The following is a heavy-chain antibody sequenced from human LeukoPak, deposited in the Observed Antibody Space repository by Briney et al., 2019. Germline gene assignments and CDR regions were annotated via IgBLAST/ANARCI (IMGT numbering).Heavy chain of an antibody. J-gene: IGHJ4*02. D-gene: IGHD1-26*01. CDR3: AKDRGPVGATIFYY. CDR1: GFTFSSYA. V-gene: IGHV3-23*01. Sequence: GGSLRLSCAASGFTFSSYAMSWVRQAPGKGLEWVSAISGSGGSTYYADSVKCRFTISRDNSKNTLYLQMNSLRAEDTAVYYCAKDRGPVGATIFYYWGQGTLVTVSS. CDR2: ISGSGGST.